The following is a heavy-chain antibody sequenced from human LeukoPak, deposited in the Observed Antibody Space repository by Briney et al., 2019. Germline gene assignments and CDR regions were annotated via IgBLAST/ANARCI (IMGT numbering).Heavy chain of an antibody. D-gene: IGHD6-19*01. CDR2: IYPGDSNV. V-gene: IGHV5-51*01. CDR3: ARNVLASSGWPPYFDY. CDR1: GDIFTTYW. Sequence: GESLKISCASSGDIFTTYWIGWVRQMPGKGLEWMGIIYPGDSNVKYSPSFQGQVTISADKSINTVYLQWSSLKASDTAMYYCARNVLASSGWPPYFDYWGQGTLVTVSS. J-gene: IGHJ4*02.